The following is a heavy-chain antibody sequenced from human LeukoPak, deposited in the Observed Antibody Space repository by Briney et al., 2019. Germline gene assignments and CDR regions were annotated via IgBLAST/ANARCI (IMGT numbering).Heavy chain of an antibody. CDR3: ARDQGYYDSSGYYYAWFDP. D-gene: IGHD3-22*01. CDR2: IYYSGST. J-gene: IGHJ5*02. CDR1: GGSISSGGYY. Sequence: TPETLSLTCTVSGGSISSGGYYWSWIRQHPGKGLEWIGYIYYSGSTYYNPSLKSRVTISVDTSKNQFSLKLSSVTAADTAVYYCARDQGYYDSSGYYYAWFDPWGQGTLVTVSS. V-gene: IGHV4-31*03.